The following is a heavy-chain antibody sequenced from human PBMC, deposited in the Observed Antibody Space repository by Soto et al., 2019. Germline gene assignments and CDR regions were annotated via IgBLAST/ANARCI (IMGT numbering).Heavy chain of an antibody. CDR1: GYTFTDYF. Sequence: GASVKVSCKASGYTFTDYFVHWVRQAPGQGLEWMGYINPKRGDTKFAPKFQGRVTLTRDTSITTAYMDLRRLTSDDTAVYYCASWSGASGSYTAFTSWGPGTLVTVS. J-gene: IGHJ5*02. V-gene: IGHV1-2*02. CDR3: ASWSGASGSYTAFTS. CDR2: INPKRGDT. D-gene: IGHD3-10*01.